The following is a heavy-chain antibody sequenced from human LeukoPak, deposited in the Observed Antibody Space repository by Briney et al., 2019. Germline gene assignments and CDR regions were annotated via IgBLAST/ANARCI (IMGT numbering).Heavy chain of an antibody. V-gene: IGHV3-48*01. CDR2: ISSSSSTI. CDR3: ARDEYKGAVAVFDY. CDR1: GFTFSSYS. J-gene: IGHJ4*02. D-gene: IGHD6-19*01. Sequence: GGSLRLSCAASGFTFSSYSMSWVRQAPGKGLEWVSYISSSSSTIYYADSVKGRFTISRDNAKNSLYLQMNSLRAEDTAVYYCARDEYKGAVAVFDYWGQGTLVTVSS.